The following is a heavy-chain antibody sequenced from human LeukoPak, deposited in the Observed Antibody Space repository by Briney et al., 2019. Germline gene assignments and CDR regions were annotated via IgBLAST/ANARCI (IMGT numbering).Heavy chain of an antibody. V-gene: IGHV3-43D*03. D-gene: IGHD6-13*01. CDR1: GFTLDDYA. CDR2: ISWDGGST. Sequence: GGSLRLSCAASGFTLDDYAMHWVRQAPGKGLEWVSLISWDGGSTYYADSVKGRFTISRDNSKNSLYLQMNSLRAEDTALYYCAKDRAAAGTLGAFDIWGQGTMVTVSS. J-gene: IGHJ3*02. CDR3: AKDRAAAGTLGAFDI.